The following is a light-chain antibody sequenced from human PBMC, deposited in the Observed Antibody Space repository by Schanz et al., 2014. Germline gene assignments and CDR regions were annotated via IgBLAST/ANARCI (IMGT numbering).Light chain of an antibody. Sequence: EVVLTQSPGTLSLSPGESATLSCRASQSVSNNIAWYQQKPGQAPRLLIYGASTRATGIPASFSGSGSGTEFTLTISSLQSEDFALYYCQQYNNWPWTFGLGTKVEFK. J-gene: IGKJ1*01. CDR2: GAS. CDR3: QQYNNWPWT. V-gene: IGKV3-15*01. CDR1: QSVSNN.